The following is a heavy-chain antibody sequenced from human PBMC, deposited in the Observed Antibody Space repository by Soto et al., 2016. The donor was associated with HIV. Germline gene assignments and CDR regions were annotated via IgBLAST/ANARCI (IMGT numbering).Heavy chain of an antibody. CDR1: GFTFSNYW. Sequence: EVQLVESGGGLVQPGGSLRLSCAASGFTFSNYWMHWARQAPGKGLVWVSRTNSDGSSITYADSVKGRFTISRDNAKNTLYLQMNSLRADDTAVYYCARDLAVVGATFEWSLNAFDIWGQGTMVTVSS. CDR3: ARDLAVVGATFEWSLNAFDI. D-gene: IGHD1-26*01. J-gene: IGHJ3*02. CDR2: TNSDGSSI. V-gene: IGHV3-74*03.